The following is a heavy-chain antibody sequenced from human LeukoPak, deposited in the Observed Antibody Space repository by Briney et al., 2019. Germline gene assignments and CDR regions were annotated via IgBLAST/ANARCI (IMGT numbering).Heavy chain of an antibody. D-gene: IGHD1-1*01. V-gene: IGHV3-21*01. Sequence: GGSLRLSCAASGFTFNNFAMGWVRQAPGKGLEWVSSISSSSSFIYYADSVKGRFTISRDNAKNSLYLQMNSLRAEDTAVYYCARTRNTGNYFDYWGQGTLVTVSS. CDR3: ARTRNTGNYFDY. CDR2: ISSSSSFI. J-gene: IGHJ4*02. CDR1: GFTFNNFA.